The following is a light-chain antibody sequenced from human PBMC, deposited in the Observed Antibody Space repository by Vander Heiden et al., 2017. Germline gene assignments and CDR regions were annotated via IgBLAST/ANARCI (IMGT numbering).Light chain of an antibody. V-gene: IGKV2-28*01. CDR2: LIS. J-gene: IGKJ2*01. Sequence: DIVLPQSPLSLPVTPGEPAPLSCRSSQSLLHSNGKTYLDWYLQKPGQSPQLLIYLISSRAAGVPDRFSGSASGTDFTLRISRVEAEDVGVYYCMQALQTPYTFGQGTKLEIK. CDR1: QSLLHSNGKTY. CDR3: MQALQTPYT.